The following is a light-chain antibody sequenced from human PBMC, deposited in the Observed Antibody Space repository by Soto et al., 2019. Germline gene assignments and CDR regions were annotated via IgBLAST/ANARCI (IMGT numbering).Light chain of an antibody. CDR3: QQYYSYPPT. V-gene: IGKV1-8*01. CDR1: QGISSY. CDR2: AAS. J-gene: IGKJ3*01. Sequence: AIGMTQSPSSLSSSTGDRVTITCRASQGISSYLAWYQQKPGKAPKLLIYAASTLQSGVPSRFSGSGSGTDFTLTISCLQSEDFATYYCQQYYSYPPTFGPGTKVDIK.